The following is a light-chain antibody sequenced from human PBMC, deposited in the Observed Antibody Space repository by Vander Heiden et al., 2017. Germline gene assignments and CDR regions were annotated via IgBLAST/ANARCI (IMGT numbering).Light chain of an antibody. CDR1: STNIGAGYD. CDR2: VNN. J-gene: IGLJ1*01. V-gene: IGLV1-40*01. CDR3: QSYDSSLSGDV. Sequence: QSVLTQPPPVSGAPAPRVTISCTGGSTNIGAGYDVDWYQQLPGTAPKLLIYVNNNRPSGVPDRFSGSKSGTSASLAITGLQPEDEADYYCQSYDSSLSGDVFGSGTKVTVL.